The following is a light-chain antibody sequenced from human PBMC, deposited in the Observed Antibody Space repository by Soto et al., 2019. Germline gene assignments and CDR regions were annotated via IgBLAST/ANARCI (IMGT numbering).Light chain of an antibody. Sequence: QSALTQPASVSGSPGQSITISCTGTSSDVGSYNLVSWYQQHPGKAPKLMIYEGSKRPSGVSNRFSGSKSGNTASLTISGLQAEDEADYYCSSITSKNTWVFGGGTKLTVL. V-gene: IGLV2-14*02. J-gene: IGLJ3*02. CDR1: SSDVGSYNL. CDR2: EGS. CDR3: SSITSKNTWV.